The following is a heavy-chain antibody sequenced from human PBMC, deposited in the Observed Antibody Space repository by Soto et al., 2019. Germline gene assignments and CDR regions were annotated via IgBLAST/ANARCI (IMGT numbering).Heavy chain of an antibody. V-gene: IGHV4-59*01. CDR2: IYYSGST. Sequence: QVQLQESGPGLVKPSETLSLTCTVSGGSISSYYWSWIRQPPGKGLEWIGYIYYSGSTNYNPSLKSRVTISVDTSKHQCSLKLSPVTAADTAVYYCARAVGGSGGSGAGDGTDLWGQGTTVTV. J-gene: IGHJ6*02. CDR3: ARAVGGSGGSGAGDGTDL. CDR1: GGSISSYY. D-gene: IGHD6-19*01.